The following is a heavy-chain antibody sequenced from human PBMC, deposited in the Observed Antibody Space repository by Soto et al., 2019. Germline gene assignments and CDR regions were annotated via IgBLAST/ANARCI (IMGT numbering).Heavy chain of an antibody. V-gene: IGHV2-5*02. D-gene: IGHD3-22*01. CDR1: GFSLSTSGVG. CDR3: AHWTTGDSSGYEWFDP. Sequence: QITLKESGPTLVKPTQTLTLTCTFSGFSLSTSGVGVGWIRQPPVKALEWLALIYWDDDKRYSPSLKSRLTITKDTSKNQVVLTMTNMDPVDTATYYCAHWTTGDSSGYEWFDPWGQGTLVTVSS. J-gene: IGHJ5*02. CDR2: IYWDDDK.